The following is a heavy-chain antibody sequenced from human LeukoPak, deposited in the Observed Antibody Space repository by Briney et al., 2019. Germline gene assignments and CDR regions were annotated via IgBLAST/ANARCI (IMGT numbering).Heavy chain of an antibody. D-gene: IGHD3/OR15-3a*01. Sequence: SETLSLTCTVSGGSISSGSYYWSWIRQPAGKGLEWIGRIYTSGGTNYNPSLKSRVTISVDTSKNQFSLKLSSVTAADTAVYYCARTADDLDSYYFDYWGQGTLVTVSS. CDR3: ARTADDLDSYYFDY. CDR2: IYTSGGT. J-gene: IGHJ4*02. V-gene: IGHV4-61*02. CDR1: GGSISSGSYY.